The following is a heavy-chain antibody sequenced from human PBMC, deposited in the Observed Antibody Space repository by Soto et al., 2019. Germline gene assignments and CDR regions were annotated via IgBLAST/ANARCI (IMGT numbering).Heavy chain of an antibody. CDR3: AKGPDPGAFDI. CDR1: GFSFSSYA. D-gene: IGHD3-10*01. Sequence: EVQLLESGGGLVQPGGSLRLSCAASGFSFSSYAISWVRQAPGRGLEWVSTFRDTGAKTYYAASVKGRFTVSRDISQNTLYLQMNGLSPDDAAIYYCAKGPDPGAFDIWGQGTMVTVSS. V-gene: IGHV3-23*01. CDR2: FRDTGAKT. J-gene: IGHJ3*02.